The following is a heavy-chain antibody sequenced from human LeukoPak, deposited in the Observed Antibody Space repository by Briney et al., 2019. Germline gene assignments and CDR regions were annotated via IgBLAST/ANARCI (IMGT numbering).Heavy chain of an antibody. CDR3: ARGGLLDV. Sequence: PSETLSLTCTVSGDSMSSGAFYWTWIRQPAGKGPEWIGRIFASGSTNYNPSLKSRVTISVDTSKNQFSLKLRSVTAADTAVYYCARGGLLDVWGQGTTVTVSS. V-gene: IGHV4-61*02. CDR2: IFASGST. CDR1: GDSMSSGAFY. J-gene: IGHJ6*02.